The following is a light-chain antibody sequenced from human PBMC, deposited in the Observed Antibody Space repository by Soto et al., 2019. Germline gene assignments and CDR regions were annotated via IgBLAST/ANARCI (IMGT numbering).Light chain of an antibody. J-gene: IGLJ2*01. CDR1: SSNIGAGYD. CDR2: GNS. V-gene: IGLV1-40*01. CDR3: QSYDSSLSGYVV. Sequence: QAVVTQPPSVSGAPGQRVTISCTGSSSNIGAGYDVHWYQQLPGTAPKLLIYGNSNRPSGVPDRFSGSKSGTLASLAITGLQAEDEADYYCQSYDSSLSGYVVFGGGTKLTVL.